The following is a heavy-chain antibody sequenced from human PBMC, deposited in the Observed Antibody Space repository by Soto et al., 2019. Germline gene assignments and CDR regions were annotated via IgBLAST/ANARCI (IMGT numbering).Heavy chain of an antibody. CDR1: GGTFSSHA. D-gene: IGHD5-12*01. V-gene: IGHV1-69*06. J-gene: IGHJ5*02. Sequence: QMQLVQSGAEVKKPGSSVKVSCKASGGTFSSHAISWVRQAPGQGLEWMGGIIIIFGTTNYAQKFQGRVTVTADKSTSTVYMELRSLRSEDSAIYYCAIDRGEMATILDPWGQGTLVTVSS. CDR2: IIIIFGTT. CDR3: AIDRGEMATILDP.